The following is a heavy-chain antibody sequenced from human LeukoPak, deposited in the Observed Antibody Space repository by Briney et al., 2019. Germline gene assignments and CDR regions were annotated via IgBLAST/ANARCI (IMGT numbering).Heavy chain of an antibody. Sequence: GGSLRLSCAASGFTFSSYWMHWVRQAPGKGLVWVSRINSDGSSTSYADSVKGRFTISRDNAKNTLYLQMNSLRAEDTAVYYCARWAEDIVLMVYAIPYGMDVWGQGTTVTVSS. CDR1: GFTFSSYW. D-gene: IGHD2-8*01. CDR2: INSDGSST. V-gene: IGHV3-74*01. J-gene: IGHJ6*02. CDR3: ARWAEDIVLMVYAIPYGMDV.